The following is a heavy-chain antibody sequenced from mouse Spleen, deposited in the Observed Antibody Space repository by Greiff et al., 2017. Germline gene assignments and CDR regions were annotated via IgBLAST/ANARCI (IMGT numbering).Heavy chain of an antibody. J-gene: IGHJ2*01. V-gene: IGHV5-9-1*01. CDR3: ARRRGYDYDPYYFDY. D-gene: IGHD2-4*01. CDR2: ISSGGSYT. Sequence: DVKLVESGGGLVKPGGSLKLSCAASGFTFSSYAMSWVRQTPEKRLECVATISSGGSYTYYPDSVKGRFTISRDNAKNTLYLQMSSLRSEDTAMYYCARRRGYDYDPYYFDYWGQGTTLTVSS. CDR1: GFTFSSYA.